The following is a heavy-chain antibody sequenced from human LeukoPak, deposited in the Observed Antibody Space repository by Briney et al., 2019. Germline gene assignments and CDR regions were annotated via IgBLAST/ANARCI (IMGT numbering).Heavy chain of an antibody. D-gene: IGHD3-22*01. Sequence: GGSLRLSCAASGFTFDDYAMHWVRQAPGKGLEWVSGISWNSGSIGYADSVKGRFTISRDNAKNSLYLQMNSLRAEDMALYYCAKDISNYYDSSGYYDYWGQGTLVTVSS. CDR1: GFTFDDYA. CDR3: AKDISNYYDSSGYYDY. V-gene: IGHV3-9*03. J-gene: IGHJ4*02. CDR2: ISWNSGSI.